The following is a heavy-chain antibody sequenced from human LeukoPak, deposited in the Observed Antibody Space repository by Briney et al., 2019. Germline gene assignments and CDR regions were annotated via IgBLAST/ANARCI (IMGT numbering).Heavy chain of an antibody. D-gene: IGHD1-7*01. CDR2: TWYDGTNR. J-gene: IGHJ2*01. Sequence: GGSLRLSCGASGFTFNMYGMHWVRQAPGKGLEWVSSTWYDGTNRNYAASLKGRFTISRDNPKNTLYLQMNSLRVEDTAVYYCARGSGTTDWYFDLWGRGTLVTVSS. CDR3: ARGSGTTDWYFDL. V-gene: IGHV3-33*01. CDR1: GFTFNMYG.